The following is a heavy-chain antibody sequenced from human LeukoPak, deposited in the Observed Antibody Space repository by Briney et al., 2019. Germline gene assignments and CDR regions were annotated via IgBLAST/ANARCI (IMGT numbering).Heavy chain of an antibody. CDR2: MSPNSGNT. CDR3: ARVPIAAAGTPLDY. J-gene: IGHJ4*02. CDR1: GYTFTSYD. Sequence: ASVKVSCKAPGYTFTSYDINWVRQATGQGLEWMGWMSPNSGNTGYAQKFQGRVTMTRNTSISTAYMELSSLRSEDTAVYYCARVPIAAAGTPLDYWGQGTLVTVSS. V-gene: IGHV1-8*01. D-gene: IGHD6-13*01.